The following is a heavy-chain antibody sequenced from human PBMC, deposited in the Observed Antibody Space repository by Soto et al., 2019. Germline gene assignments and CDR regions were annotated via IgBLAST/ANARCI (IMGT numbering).Heavy chain of an antibody. CDR2: IYPGDSDT. V-gene: IGHV5-51*01. D-gene: IGHD6-19*01. Sequence: PXDSLTISWKGSGYSFSISWIGLVRQMRGKGLEWMGIIYPGDSDTRYSPSFQGQVTISADKSISTAYLQWSSLKASDTAMYYCARHPGYSSGWFNYYYYGMDVWGQGTTVIVSS. CDR1: GYSFSISW. J-gene: IGHJ6*02. CDR3: ARHPGYSSGWFNYYYYGMDV.